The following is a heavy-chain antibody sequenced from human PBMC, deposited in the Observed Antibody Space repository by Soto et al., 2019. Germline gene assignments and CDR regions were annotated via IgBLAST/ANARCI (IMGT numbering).Heavy chain of an antibody. CDR1: GYTFTSYG. J-gene: IGHJ3*02. D-gene: IGHD3-22*01. CDR3: ARDRSPRVTMIVVVIRAFDS. V-gene: IGHV1-18*01. Sequence: ASVKVSGKASGYTFTSYGISWVRQAPGQGLEWMGWISAYNGNTNYAQKLQGRVTMTTDTSTSTAYMELRSLRSDDTAVYYCARDRSPRVTMIVVVIRAFDSWVQGTMVTVSS. CDR2: ISAYNGNT.